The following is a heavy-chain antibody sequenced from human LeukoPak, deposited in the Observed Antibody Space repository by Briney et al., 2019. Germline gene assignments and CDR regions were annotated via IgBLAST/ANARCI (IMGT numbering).Heavy chain of an antibody. CDR3: ARVALGGLIDY. J-gene: IGHJ4*02. CDR2: ISYTVRT. D-gene: IGHD3-16*01. Sequence: SETLSLTCTVSGDSISDHYWNWLRQSPGKGLEWIGEISYTVRTSYNPSLKSRATISVDTSKNQFSLRLSSMTAADTAVYYCARVALGGLIDYWGQGTLVTVSS. CDR1: GDSISDHY. V-gene: IGHV4-59*11.